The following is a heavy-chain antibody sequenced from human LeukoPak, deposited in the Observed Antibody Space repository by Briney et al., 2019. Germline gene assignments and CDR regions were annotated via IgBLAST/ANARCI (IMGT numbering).Heavy chain of an antibody. CDR2: IYYSGST. CDR1: GGSISSSSYY. J-gene: IGHJ5*02. CDR3: ARDRDGVDP. Sequence: SETLSLTCTVSGGSISSSSYYWGWIRQPPGKGLEWIGSIYYSGSTYYNPSLKSRVTIPVDTSKNQSSLRLSSVTAADTAVYYCARDRDGVDPWAREPWSPSPQ. V-gene: IGHV4-39*07. D-gene: IGHD2-8*01.